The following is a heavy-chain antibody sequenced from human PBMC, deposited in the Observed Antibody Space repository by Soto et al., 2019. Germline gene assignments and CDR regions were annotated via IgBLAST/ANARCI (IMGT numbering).Heavy chain of an antibody. Sequence: ASVKVSCKASGYTFTSYAMHWVRQAPGQRLEWMGWINAGNGNTKYSQKFQGRVTITRDTSASTAYMELSSLRSEDTAVYYCARDGGYRGYDVPNWCAPWGQETLATVS. D-gene: IGHD5-12*01. V-gene: IGHV1-3*01. CDR3: ARDGGYRGYDVPNWCAP. CDR2: INAGNGNT. CDR1: GYTFTSYA. J-gene: IGHJ5*02.